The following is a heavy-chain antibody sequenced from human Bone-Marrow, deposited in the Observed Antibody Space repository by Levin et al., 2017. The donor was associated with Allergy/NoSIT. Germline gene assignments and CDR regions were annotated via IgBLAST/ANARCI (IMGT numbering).Heavy chain of an antibody. CDR1: GFTFNNFA. V-gene: IGHV3-23*01. Sequence: GGSLRLSCAASGFTFNNFAMNWVRQAPGKGLEWVATISGSGGGTYYADFVKGRFTISRGNSKNMLYLQMKSLRDDDTAVYYCARDYKPRTTAIFGVVMTVIDYWGQGTLVTVSS. CDR3: ARDYKPRTTAIFGVVMTVIDY. J-gene: IGHJ4*02. CDR2: ISGSGGGT. D-gene: IGHD3-3*01.